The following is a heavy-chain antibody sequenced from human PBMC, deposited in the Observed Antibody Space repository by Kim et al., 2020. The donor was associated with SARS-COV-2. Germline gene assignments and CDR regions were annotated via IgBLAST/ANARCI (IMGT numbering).Heavy chain of an antibody. D-gene: IGHD3-16*01. Sequence: SETLSLTCIVSGGSISSYYWSWIRQPPGKGLEWIGYIYYTGSTNYNSSLKSRVSISVDTSKNQFSLRLNSVTAADTAVYYCARRLGAAFDYWGQGTLLTVSS. CDR3: ARRLGAAFDY. CDR2: IYYTGST. CDR1: GGSISSYY. V-gene: IGHV4-59*13. J-gene: IGHJ4*02.